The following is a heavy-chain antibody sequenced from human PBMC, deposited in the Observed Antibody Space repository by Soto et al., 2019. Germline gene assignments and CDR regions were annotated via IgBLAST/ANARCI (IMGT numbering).Heavy chain of an antibody. CDR1: GFTFSSYG. J-gene: IGHJ5*02. Sequence: GGSLRLSCASSGFTFSSYGMHLVRQAPGKGLEWVAVISYDGSNKYYADSVKGRFTISRDNSKNTLYLQMNSLRAEDTAVYYCAKDQVGGIAARPGNWFDPWGQGTLVTVS. V-gene: IGHV3-30*18. CDR2: ISYDGSNK. D-gene: IGHD6-6*01. CDR3: AKDQVGGIAARPGNWFDP.